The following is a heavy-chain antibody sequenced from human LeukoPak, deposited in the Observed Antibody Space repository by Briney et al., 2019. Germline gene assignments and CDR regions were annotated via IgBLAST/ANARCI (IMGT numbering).Heavy chain of an antibody. V-gene: IGHV4-4*07. Sequence: SETLSRTCTVSGVSISNYYWSWIRQPPGKGLKWIGRFYTSGRTIYNTSLKSRVTISGDKSKNQFSLNLSSVTAADTAVYYCARDWNWFDPWGQGTLVTVSS. J-gene: IGHJ5*02. CDR2: FYTSGRT. D-gene: IGHD1-1*01. CDR1: GVSISNYY. CDR3: ARDWNWFDP.